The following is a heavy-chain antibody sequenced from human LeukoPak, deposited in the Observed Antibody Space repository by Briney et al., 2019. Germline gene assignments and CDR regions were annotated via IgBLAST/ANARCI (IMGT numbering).Heavy chain of an antibody. CDR1: GFTFGDYA. D-gene: IGHD4-17*01. CDR2: IRSKAYGGTT. CDR3: TRDGTVTSGIYYYYMDV. J-gene: IGHJ6*03. V-gene: IGHV3-49*04. Sequence: GGSLRLSCTASGFTFGDYAMSWVRQAPGKGLEWVGFIRSKAYGGTTEYAASVKGRFTISRDDSKSIAYLQMNSLKTEDTAVYYCTRDGTVTSGIYYYYMDVWGKGTTVTISS.